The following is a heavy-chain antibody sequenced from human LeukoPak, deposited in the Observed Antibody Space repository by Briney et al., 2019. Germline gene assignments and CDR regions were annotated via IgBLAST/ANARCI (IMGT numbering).Heavy chain of an antibody. D-gene: IGHD3-10*01. CDR2: INPNSGGT. Sequence: ASVKVSCKASGYAFTGYCMHWVRQAPGQGLEWMGWINPNSGGTNYAQKFQGRVTMTRDTSISTAYMELSRLRSDDTAVYYCATRTLLWFGELLSDWGQGTLVTVSS. CDR3: ATRTLLWFGELLSD. CDR1: GYAFTGYC. J-gene: IGHJ4*02. V-gene: IGHV1-2*02.